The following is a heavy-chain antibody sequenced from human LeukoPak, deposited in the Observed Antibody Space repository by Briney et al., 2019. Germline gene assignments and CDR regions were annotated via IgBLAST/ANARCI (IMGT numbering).Heavy chain of an antibody. Sequence: PGGSLRLSCAASGFTFSSYNMNWVRQAPGKGLEWVSYISSSSSTIYYADSVKGRFTISRDNAKNSLYLQMNSLRAEDTAVYYCALRFPGIAAAGTGFDPWGQGTLVTVSS. J-gene: IGHJ5*02. V-gene: IGHV3-48*04. D-gene: IGHD6-13*01. CDR2: ISSSSSTI. CDR3: ALRFPGIAAAGTGFDP. CDR1: GFTFSSYN.